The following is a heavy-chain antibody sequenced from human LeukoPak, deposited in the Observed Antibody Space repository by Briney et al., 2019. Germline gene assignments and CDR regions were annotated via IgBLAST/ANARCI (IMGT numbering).Heavy chain of an antibody. CDR3: ARRAGAYSHPYDY. D-gene: IGHD4/OR15-4a*01. V-gene: IGHV3-9*01. CDR2: ISWNSGGI. J-gene: IGHJ4*02. Sequence: PGGSLRLSCAASGFTFDDYAMHWVRQAPGKGLEWVSGISWNSGGIGYADSVKGRFTISRDNAKNTLYLQMNSLRAEDTAVYYCARRAGAYSHPYDYWGQGTLVTVSS. CDR1: GFTFDDYA.